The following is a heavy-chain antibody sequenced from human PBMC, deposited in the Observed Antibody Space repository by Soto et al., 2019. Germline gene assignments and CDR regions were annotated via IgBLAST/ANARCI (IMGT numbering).Heavy chain of an antibody. Sequence: GGSLRLSCAASGFTFSSYSMNWVRQAPGKGLEWVSSISSSSSYIYYADSVKGRFTISRDNAKNSLYLQMNSLRAEDTAVYYCARDLGPLNWFDPWGQGTLVTVPS. CDR3: ARDLGPLNWFDP. J-gene: IGHJ5*02. V-gene: IGHV3-21*01. CDR1: GFTFSSYS. CDR2: ISSSSSYI.